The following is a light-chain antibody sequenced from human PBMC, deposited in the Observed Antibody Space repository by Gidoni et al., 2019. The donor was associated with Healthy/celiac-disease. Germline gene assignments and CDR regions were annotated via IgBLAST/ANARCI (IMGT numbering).Light chain of an antibody. CDR1: SRDVGSYNR. CDR2: EVS. V-gene: IGLV2-18*01. J-gene: IGLJ2*01. Sequence: QSALTQPPSVSGSPGQSVTISCTGTSRDVGSYNRVSWYQQPPGTAPKLMIYEVSNRPSGVPDRFSGSKSGNTASLTISGLQAEDEADYYCSLYTSSSTLVFGGVTKLTVL. CDR3: SLYTSSSTLV.